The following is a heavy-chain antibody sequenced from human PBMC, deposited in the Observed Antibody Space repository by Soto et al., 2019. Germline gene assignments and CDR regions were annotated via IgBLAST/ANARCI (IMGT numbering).Heavy chain of an antibody. V-gene: IGHV3-33*01. CDR3: ARVPTVTPVFFDY. D-gene: IGHD4-17*01. CDR1: GFTFSSYG. J-gene: IGHJ4*02. CDR2: IWYDGSNK. Sequence: QVQLVESGGGVVQPGRSLRLSCAASGFTFSSYGMHWVRQAPGKGLEWVAVIWYDGSNKYYADSVKGRFTISRDNSKNTLYLQMISLRAEDTAVYYCARVPTVTPVFFDYWGQGTLVTVSS.